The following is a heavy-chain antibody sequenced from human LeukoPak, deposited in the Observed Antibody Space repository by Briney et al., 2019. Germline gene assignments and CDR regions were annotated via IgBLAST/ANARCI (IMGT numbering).Heavy chain of an antibody. V-gene: IGHV3-21*01. D-gene: IGHD6-19*01. CDR3: ASTYSSGWFHAFDI. Sequence: GGSLRLSCAASGFTFSSYAMNWVRQAPGKGLEWVSSISSSSSYIYYADSVKGRFTISRDNAKNSLYLQMNSLRAEDTAVYYCASTYSSGWFHAFDIWGQGTMVTVSS. CDR2: ISSSSSYI. CDR1: GFTFSSYA. J-gene: IGHJ3*02.